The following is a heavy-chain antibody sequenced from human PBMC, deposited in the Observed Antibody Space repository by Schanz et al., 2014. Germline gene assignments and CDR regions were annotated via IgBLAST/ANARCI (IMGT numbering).Heavy chain of an antibody. V-gene: IGHV3-23*01. Sequence: DVQLLESGGGLVQPGGSLRLSCAASGFTFSSYAMTWVRQAPGKGLEWVSSISHSGGSKYYADSVKGRFTISRDNSENTLYLQMNSLSADDTAVFYCAKGMGYCSGGRCFHYSYYGMDVWGQGTTVTVSS. D-gene: IGHD2-15*01. CDR1: GFTFSSYA. CDR2: ISHSGGSK. CDR3: AKGMGYCSGGRCFHYSYYGMDV. J-gene: IGHJ6*02.